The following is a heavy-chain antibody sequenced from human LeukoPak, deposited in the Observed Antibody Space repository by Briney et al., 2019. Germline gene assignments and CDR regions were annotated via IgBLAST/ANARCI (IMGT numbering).Heavy chain of an antibody. Sequence: GGSLRLSCAASGFTFSSYAMSWVRQTPGKGLEWVSIISGSGDGTYYADSVKGRFTISRDNSKNTLFLQMNSLRAEDTAKYYCAKGYRQRLSHFDYWGQGTLVTVSS. D-gene: IGHD6-19*01. CDR2: ISGSGDGT. CDR3: AKGYRQRLSHFDY. J-gene: IGHJ4*02. V-gene: IGHV3-23*01. CDR1: GFTFSSYA.